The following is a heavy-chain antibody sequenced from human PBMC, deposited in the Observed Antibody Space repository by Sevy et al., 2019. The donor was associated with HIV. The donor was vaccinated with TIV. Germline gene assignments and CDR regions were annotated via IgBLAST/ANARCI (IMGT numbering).Heavy chain of an antibody. V-gene: IGHV3-15*01. Sequence: GGSLRLSCAAXGFTFTNAWMSWVRQAPGKGLEWVGRIKSKTDGGTTDYAAPVKGRFTISRDDSKNTLYLHMNSLKTEXTAVYYCTLEGLYCSGGSCYSEGFDSWGQGTLVTVSS. CDR3: TLEGLYCSGGSCYSEGFDS. D-gene: IGHD2-15*01. J-gene: IGHJ4*02. CDR1: GFTFTNAW. CDR2: IKSKTDGGTT.